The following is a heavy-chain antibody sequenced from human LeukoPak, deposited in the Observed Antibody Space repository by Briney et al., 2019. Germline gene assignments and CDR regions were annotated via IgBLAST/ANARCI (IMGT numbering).Heavy chain of an antibody. D-gene: IGHD5-12*01. CDR2: ISSSSSYI. V-gene: IGHV3-21*01. CDR1: GFTFSSYS. J-gene: IGHJ6*03. CDR3: ARDRSGYDTFYYYYMDV. Sequence: GGSLRLSCAASGFTFSSYSMNWVRQAPGKGLEWVSSISSSSSYIYYADSVKGRFTISRDNAKNSLYLQMNSLRAEDTAVYYCARDRSGYDTFYYYYMDVWGKGTTVTVSS.